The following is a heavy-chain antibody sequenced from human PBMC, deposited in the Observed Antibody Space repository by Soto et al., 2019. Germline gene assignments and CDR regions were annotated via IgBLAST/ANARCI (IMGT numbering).Heavy chain of an antibody. J-gene: IGHJ4*02. Sequence: SVKVSCKASGLTFSNSAVQWVRQARGQRLEWIGWIVVGSGNTNYAQKFQERVTITRDMSTTTAYMELSSLRSVDTAVYYCATDKGESYGYGNYWGQGTLVTVSS. CDR2: IVVGSGNT. CDR1: GLTFSNSA. CDR3: ATDKGESYGYGNY. V-gene: IGHV1-58*01. D-gene: IGHD5-18*01.